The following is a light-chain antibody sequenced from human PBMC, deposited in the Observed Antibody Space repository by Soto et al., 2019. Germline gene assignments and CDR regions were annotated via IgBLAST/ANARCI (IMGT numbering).Light chain of an antibody. CDR2: GAS. Sequence: DIQMTQSPSSLSASVGDRVIITCRASQSIARYLNWYQQKPGKGPRLLIYGASTLQSGVPSRFSGGTSGTDFTLAISRLQPEDFATYYCQQSYRTPLTFGPGTRVDIK. CDR1: QSIARY. J-gene: IGKJ3*01. V-gene: IGKV1-39*01. CDR3: QQSYRTPLT.